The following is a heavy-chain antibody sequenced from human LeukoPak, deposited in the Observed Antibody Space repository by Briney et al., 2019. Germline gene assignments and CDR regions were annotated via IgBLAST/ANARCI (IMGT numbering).Heavy chain of an antibody. J-gene: IGHJ4*02. Sequence: GGSLRLSCAASGFTVSSSYMSWVRQAPGKGLECVSVIDNDGKTYYANSVKGRFTISRDISKNMLYLQINSLRADDTALYYCVRDDTSGGYYELCYWGQGTLVTVSS. CDR1: GFTVSSSY. CDR2: IDNDGKT. V-gene: IGHV3-53*01. CDR3: VRDDTSGGYYELCY. D-gene: IGHD6-19*01.